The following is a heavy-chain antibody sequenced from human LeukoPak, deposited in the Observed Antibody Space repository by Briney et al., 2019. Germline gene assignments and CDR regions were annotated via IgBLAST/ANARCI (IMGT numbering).Heavy chain of an antibody. V-gene: IGHV3-72*01. CDR2: SRNKANSYST. Sequence: GGSLRLSCAASGFIFIDYYMDWVRQAPGRGLEWVGRSRNKANSYSTEYAAPVKGRFTISRDNAKNSLYLRMNSLRAEDTAVYYCARARSYYDSSDYYYVYWGQGTLVTVSS. CDR1: GFIFIDYY. J-gene: IGHJ4*02. D-gene: IGHD3-22*01. CDR3: ARARSYYDSSDYYYVY.